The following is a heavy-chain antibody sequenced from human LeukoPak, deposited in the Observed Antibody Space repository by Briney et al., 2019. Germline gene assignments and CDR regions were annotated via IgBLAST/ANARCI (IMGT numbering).Heavy chain of an antibody. CDR2: TRNKAYGGTT. D-gene: IGHD6-13*01. Sequence: PGGSLRLSCTASGFTFGDYAMSWVRQAPGKGLEWVGFTRNKAYGGTTEYAASVKGRFTISGDESKSIAYLQMNSLKTEDTAVYYCTRDWYHFDYWGQGTLVTVSS. J-gene: IGHJ4*02. CDR3: TRDWYHFDY. V-gene: IGHV3-49*04. CDR1: GFTFGDYA.